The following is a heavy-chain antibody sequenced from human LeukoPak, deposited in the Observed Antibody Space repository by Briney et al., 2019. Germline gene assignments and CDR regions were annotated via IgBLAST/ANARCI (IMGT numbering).Heavy chain of an antibody. CDR1: GFTFSSYS. D-gene: IGHD3-10*01. V-gene: IGHV3-21*01. CDR3: ARGVRGVIIPFDY. CDR2: ISSSSSYI. Sequence: GGSLRLSCAASGFTFSSYSMNWVRQAPGKGLEWGSSISSSSSYIYYADSVKGRFTISRDNAKNSLYLQMNSLRAEDTAVYYCARGVRGVIIPFDYWGQGTLVTVSS. J-gene: IGHJ4*02.